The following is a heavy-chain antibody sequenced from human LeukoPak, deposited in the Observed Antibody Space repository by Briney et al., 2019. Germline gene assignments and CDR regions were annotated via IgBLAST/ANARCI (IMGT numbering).Heavy chain of an antibody. J-gene: IGHJ4*02. CDR3: ARDPTTLYNVAYYFDT. V-gene: IGHV4-34*01. CDR2: INDRGLT. D-gene: IGHD5/OR15-5a*01. Sequence: SETLSLTCGVYDLPFSGYFWSWVRQSPERGLEWIGEINDRGLTNYNPSLKSRVTLSVDPSKKQFSLTLTSETAADTAMYFCARDPTTLYNVAYYFDTWGQGTLVTVSS. CDR1: DLPFSGYF.